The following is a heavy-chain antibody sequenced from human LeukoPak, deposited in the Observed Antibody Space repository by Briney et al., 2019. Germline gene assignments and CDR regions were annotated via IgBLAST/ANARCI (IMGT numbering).Heavy chain of an antibody. J-gene: IGHJ6*03. CDR2: INPNSGGT. CDR3: ARSSFYYGSGKEAYYYYMDV. D-gene: IGHD3-10*01. V-gene: IGHV1-2*02. Sequence: ASVKVSCKASGYTFTSYGISWVRQAPGQGLEGMGWINPNSGGTNYAQKFQGRVTITRDTSISTAYMELSRLRSDDTALYYSARSSFYYGSGKEAYYYYMDVWGKGTTVTISS. CDR1: GYTFTSYG.